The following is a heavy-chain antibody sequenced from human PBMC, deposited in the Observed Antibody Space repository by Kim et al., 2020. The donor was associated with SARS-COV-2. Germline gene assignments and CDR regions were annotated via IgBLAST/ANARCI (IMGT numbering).Heavy chain of an antibody. CDR2: IYYNGGT. J-gene: IGHJ4*02. CDR1: SDSISSSTYY. D-gene: IGHD2-15*01. V-gene: IGHV4-39*01. CDR3: ATHGAAAATRYFDY. Sequence: SETLSLTCTVSSDSISSSTYYWGWIRQPPGKGLEWIGSIYYNGGTYNNPSLKSRLTISVDTSKKQFSLKLTSVTAADTAVYYCATHGAAAATRYFDYWGQGTLVTVSS.